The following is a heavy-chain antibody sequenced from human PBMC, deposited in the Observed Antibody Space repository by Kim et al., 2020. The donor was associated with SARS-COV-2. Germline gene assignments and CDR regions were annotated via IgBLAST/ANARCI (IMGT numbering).Heavy chain of an antibody. D-gene: IGHD6-13*01. J-gene: IGHJ4*02. V-gene: IGHV4-59*01. CDR3: ARGYSSSWQPKPYFDY. CDR1: GGSISSYY. Sequence: SETLSLTCTVSGGSISSYYWSWIRQPPGKGLEWIGYIYYSGSTNHNPSLKSRVTISVDTSKNQFSLKLSSVTAADTAVYYCARGYSSSWQPKPYFDYWGQGTLVTVSS. CDR2: IYYSGST.